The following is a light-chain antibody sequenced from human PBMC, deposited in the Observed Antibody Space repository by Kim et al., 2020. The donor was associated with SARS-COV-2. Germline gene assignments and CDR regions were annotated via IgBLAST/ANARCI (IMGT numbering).Light chain of an antibody. Sequence: LSPGERATLSCRASQPRSSTFLVWYQQKIGQAPRLLMFDASTRAPGIPDRFSGSGSGTDFTLTISRLEPEDFAVYYCQQFDISRTFGQGTKVDIK. V-gene: IGKV3-20*01. J-gene: IGKJ1*01. CDR2: DAS. CDR1: QPRSSTF. CDR3: QQFDISRT.